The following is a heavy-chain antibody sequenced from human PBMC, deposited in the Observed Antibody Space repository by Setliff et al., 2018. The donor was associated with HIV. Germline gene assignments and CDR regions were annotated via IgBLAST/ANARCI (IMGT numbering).Heavy chain of an antibody. Sequence: ASVKVSCKASGYTFTRNAMHWVRQAPGQRLEWMGWVSPYNGDTKYAQKFQGRVTMTTDTSARTGYMELRNLRSDDTAVYYCARYNFWSGYESDYWGQGTLVTVAS. D-gene: IGHD3-3*01. CDR2: VSPYNGDT. CDR1: GYTFTRNA. J-gene: IGHJ4*02. CDR3: ARYNFWSGYESDY. V-gene: IGHV1-3*01.